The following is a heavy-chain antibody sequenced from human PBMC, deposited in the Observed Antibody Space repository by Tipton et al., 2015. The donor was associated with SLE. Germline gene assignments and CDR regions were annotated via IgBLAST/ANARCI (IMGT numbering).Heavy chain of an antibody. CDR1: GCSISSYY. J-gene: IGHJ4*02. Sequence: TLSLTCTVSGCSISSYYWSWIRQPPGKGLEWIGYIYYSGSTNYNPSLKSRVTISVDTSKNQFSLKLSSVTAADTAVYYCARVGSGVDYWGQGTLVTVSS. CDR3: ARVGSGVDY. D-gene: IGHD3-10*01. V-gene: IGHV4-59*01. CDR2: IYYSGST.